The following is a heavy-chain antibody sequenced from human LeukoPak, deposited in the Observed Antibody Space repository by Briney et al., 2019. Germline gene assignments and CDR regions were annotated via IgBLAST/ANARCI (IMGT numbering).Heavy chain of an antibody. CDR2: IYYSGST. J-gene: IGHJ4*02. CDR3: ARVSRQQLTFDY. CDR1: GGSISSYY. Sequence: SETLSLTCTVSGGSISSYYWSWIRQPPGKGLEWIGYIYYSGSTNYNPSLKSRVAISVDTSKNQFSLKLSSVTAADTAVYYCARVSRQQLTFDYWGQGTLVTVSS. D-gene: IGHD6-13*01. V-gene: IGHV4-59*01.